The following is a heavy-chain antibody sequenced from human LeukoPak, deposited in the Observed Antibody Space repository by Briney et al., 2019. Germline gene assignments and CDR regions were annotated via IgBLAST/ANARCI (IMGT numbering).Heavy chain of an antibody. CDR1: GFTFSTYS. Sequence: GGSLRLSCAASGFTFSTYSMNWVRQTPGKGLEWVSSISSSSTYIYYADSVEGRFTISRDNAKNSLYLQMNSLRAEGTAVYYCAREPTAMILWGQGTLVTVSS. CDR3: AREPTAMIL. CDR2: ISSSSTYI. J-gene: IGHJ4*02. D-gene: IGHD5-18*01. V-gene: IGHV3-21*01.